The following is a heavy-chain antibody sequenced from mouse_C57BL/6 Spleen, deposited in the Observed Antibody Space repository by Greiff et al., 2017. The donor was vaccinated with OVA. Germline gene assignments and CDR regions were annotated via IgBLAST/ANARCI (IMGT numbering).Heavy chain of an antibody. CDR1: GYTFTSYW. CDR2: IDPSDSST. Sequence: VQLQQPGAELVKPGASVKLSCKASGYTFTSYWMQWVKQRPGQGLEWIGEIDPSDSSTYYNQQFTGKATLTVDTSSSTAYMQLSSRTAEDSAVYCCARDYGSRYYFDYWGQGTTRTVSS. D-gene: IGHD1-1*01. J-gene: IGHJ2*01. CDR3: ARDYGSRYYFDY. V-gene: IGHV1-50*01.